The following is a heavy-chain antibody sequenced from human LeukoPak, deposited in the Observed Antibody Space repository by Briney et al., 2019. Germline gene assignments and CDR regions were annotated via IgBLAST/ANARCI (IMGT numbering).Heavy chain of an antibody. Sequence: GASVKVSCKASGYTFTSYAMHWVRQAPGQRLEWMGWINAGNGNTKYSQKFQGRVTITRDTSASTAYMELSSLRSEDTAVYYCARDGATCGGDCYYAPDYWGQGTLVTVSS. V-gene: IGHV1-3*01. CDR1: GYTFTSYA. CDR3: ARDGATCGGDCYYAPDY. D-gene: IGHD2-21*02. J-gene: IGHJ4*02. CDR2: INAGNGNT.